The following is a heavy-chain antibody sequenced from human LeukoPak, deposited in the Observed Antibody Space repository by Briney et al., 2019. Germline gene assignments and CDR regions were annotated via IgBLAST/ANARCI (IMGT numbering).Heavy chain of an antibody. CDR3: GRDPAWGAIDY. J-gene: IGHJ4*02. D-gene: IGHD7-27*01. V-gene: IGHV3-7*01. CDR1: GFTFSSYG. CDR2: LNPDGSDN. Sequence: PGGSLRLSCAASGFTFSSYGMHWVRQAPGKGLEWVAKLNPDGSDNYYVDSVKGRFTVSRDNARNALYLQMNSLRVEDTAVYYCGRDPAWGAIDYWGQGTLVTVSS.